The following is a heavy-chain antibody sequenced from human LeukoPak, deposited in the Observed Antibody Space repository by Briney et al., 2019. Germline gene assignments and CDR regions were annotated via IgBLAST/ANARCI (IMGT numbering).Heavy chain of an antibody. CDR2: IRQDGSEK. CDR1: GLTLSSGW. D-gene: IGHD3-22*01. Sequence: GGSLRLSCAASGLTLSSGWMSWVRQAPGKGLEWVANIRQDGSEKHYVGSVKGRFTISRDNAKNSLSLQMNSLRAEDTAVYYCVRQNGGYSYGMDVWGQGTTVTVS. V-gene: IGHV3-7*01. J-gene: IGHJ6*02. CDR3: VRQNGGYSYGMDV.